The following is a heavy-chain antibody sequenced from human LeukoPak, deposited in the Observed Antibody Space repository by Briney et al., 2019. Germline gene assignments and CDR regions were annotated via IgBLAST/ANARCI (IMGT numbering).Heavy chain of an antibody. Sequence: GESLKISCKGSRNNFINYWIGWVRQMPGKGLEWMGIIYPGDSETRYSPSFQGQATISADNSIITAYLQWSSLKASDTAIYYCARCRSDSFGMDAGAKGPRSPFS. CDR2: IYPGDSET. CDR3: ARCRSDSFGMDA. J-gene: IGHJ6*02. V-gene: IGHV5-51*01. CDR1: RNNFINYW.